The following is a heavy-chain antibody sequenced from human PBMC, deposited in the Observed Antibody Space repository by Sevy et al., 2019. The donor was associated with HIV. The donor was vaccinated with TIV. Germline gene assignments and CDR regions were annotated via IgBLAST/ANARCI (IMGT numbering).Heavy chain of an antibody. CDR2: ISSSSSYI. CDR1: GFTFSSYS. J-gene: IGHJ5*02. D-gene: IGHD6-13*01. Sequence: GGSLRLSCAASGFTFSSYSMNWVRQAPGKGLEWVSSISSSSSYIYYADSVKGRFTISRDNAKNSLYLQMNSLRAEDTAVYYCARDLSTHSSSWHNWFDPWGQGTLVTVSS. CDR3: ARDLSTHSSSWHNWFDP. V-gene: IGHV3-21*01.